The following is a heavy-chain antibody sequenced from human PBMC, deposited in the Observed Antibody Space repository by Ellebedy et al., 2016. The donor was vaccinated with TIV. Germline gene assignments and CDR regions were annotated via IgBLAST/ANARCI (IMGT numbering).Heavy chain of an antibody. V-gene: IGHV2-5*02. CDR2: VYWDDDN. D-gene: IGHD1-26*01. Sequence: SGPTLVKPTQTLTLTCTFSGFSLITSGVGVGWIRQPPGKALEWLAFVYWDDDNRYSPFLRSRPTVTKDTSKNQVVLTVTNVDPMDTATYFCAHRQTLSGSWNFGSFDYWGQGSLVTVSS. CDR1: GFSLITSGVG. CDR3: AHRQTLSGSWNFGSFDY. J-gene: IGHJ4*02.